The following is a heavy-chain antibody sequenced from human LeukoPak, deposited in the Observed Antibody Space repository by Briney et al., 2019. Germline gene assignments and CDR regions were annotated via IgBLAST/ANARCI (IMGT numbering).Heavy chain of an antibody. D-gene: IGHD6-13*01. CDR2: IIPIFGTA. V-gene: IGHV1-69*06. Sequence: SVKVSCKASGGTFSSYAISWVRQAPGQGLEWMGGIIPIFGTANYAQKFQGRVTITADKSTSTAYMELSSLRSEDTAVYYYARGGIAAAGRFDYWGQGTLVTVSS. J-gene: IGHJ4*02. CDR1: GGTFSSYA. CDR3: ARGGIAAAGRFDY.